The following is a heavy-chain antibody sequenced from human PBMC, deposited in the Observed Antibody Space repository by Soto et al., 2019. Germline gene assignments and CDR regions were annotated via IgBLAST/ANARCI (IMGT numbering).Heavy chain of an antibody. CDR1: GDSFTNYA. CDR2: IILALGTP. V-gene: IGHV1-69*01. J-gene: IGHJ5*02. Sequence: QVLLVQSGAEMKQPGSSVSVSCRASGDSFTNYAFTWVRQAPGQGPELLGGIILALGTPHYSQRFQGRLTISADESSSTVYMELGGLRLDDTAVYYCGRYCTNTKCRGGYYLDLWGQGTLLTVAA. CDR3: GRYCTNTKCRGGYYLDL. D-gene: IGHD2-8*01.